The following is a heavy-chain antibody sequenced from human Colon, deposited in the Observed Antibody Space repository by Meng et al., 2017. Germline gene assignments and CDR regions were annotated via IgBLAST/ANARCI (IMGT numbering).Heavy chain of an antibody. J-gene: IGHJ4*02. CDR3: ARVPFYYDRSGFYLDS. D-gene: IGHD3-22*01. Sequence: QLVQSVAEVKNRRASVTVYCKSSGYSFIGYHLHWVRQAPGQGLEWVGRINPNTGGTNYAQKFQGRVTLTSDTSMSIAYMEMSSLISDDTAVYYCARVPFYYDRSGFYLDSWGQGTLVTVSS. CDR2: INPNTGGT. CDR1: GYSFIGYH. V-gene: IGHV1-2*06.